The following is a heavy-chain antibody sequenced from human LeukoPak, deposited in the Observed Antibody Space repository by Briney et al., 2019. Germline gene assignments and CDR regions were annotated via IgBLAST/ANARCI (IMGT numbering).Heavy chain of an antibody. CDR3: ARGTVTAPDY. D-gene: IGHD2-21*02. Sequence: GGSLRLSCAASGFSVSNTHMSGVRQAPGKALEWGSIIYSGGNTYYADSVKGRFTISRDNSKNTLYLQMNRLRPEDTAVYYCARGTVTAPDYWGQGTLVTVSS. V-gene: IGHV3-53*01. CDR1: GFSVSNTH. J-gene: IGHJ4*02. CDR2: IYSGGNT.